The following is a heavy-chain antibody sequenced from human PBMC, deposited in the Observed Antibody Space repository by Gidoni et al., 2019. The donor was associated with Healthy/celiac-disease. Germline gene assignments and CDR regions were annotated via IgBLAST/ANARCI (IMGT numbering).Heavy chain of an antibody. CDR3: AKEFRPAAGPADY. J-gene: IGHJ4*02. Sequence: QVQRVESGGGLVEPGRDRRLSCAACGLTFRSYGMHWVRQAPGKGLDLVAVISSDGNNTYYADSVKCLFTITSDNSKNPLYLHMTSLIAEDTAGYYCAKEFRPAAGPADYWGQGTLVTVSS. D-gene: IGHD2-2*01. CDR2: ISSDGNNT. CDR1: GLTFRSYG. V-gene: IGHV3-30*18.